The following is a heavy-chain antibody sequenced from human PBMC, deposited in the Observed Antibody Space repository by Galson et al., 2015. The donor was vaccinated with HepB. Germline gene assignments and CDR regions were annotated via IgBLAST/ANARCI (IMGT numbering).Heavy chain of an antibody. V-gene: IGHV1-2*02. D-gene: IGHD6-13*01. CDR2: INPNSGGT. CDR3: ARSKGSIAAAGTLPNWFDP. Sequence: SVKVSCKASGYTFTGYYMHWVRQAPGQGLEWMGWINPNSGGTNYAQKFQGRVTMTRDTSISTAYMELSRLRSDDTAVYYCARSKGSIAAAGTLPNWFDPWGQGTLVTVSS. CDR1: GYTFTGYY. J-gene: IGHJ5*02.